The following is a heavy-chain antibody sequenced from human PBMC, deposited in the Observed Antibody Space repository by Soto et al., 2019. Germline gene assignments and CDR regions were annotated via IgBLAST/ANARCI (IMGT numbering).Heavy chain of an antibody. D-gene: IGHD1-20*01. CDR2: ISSSSSYI. CDR3: ARICIIGKTRGSYFDY. J-gene: IGHJ4*02. CDR1: GFTFSSYT. V-gene: IGHV3-21*01. Sequence: SLRLSCAASGFTFSSYTMNWVRQAPGKGLEWVSSISSSSSYIYYADSVKGRFTISRDNAKNSLYLQMNGLRAEDTAVYYCARICIIGKTRGSYFDYWGQGHLVTVSP.